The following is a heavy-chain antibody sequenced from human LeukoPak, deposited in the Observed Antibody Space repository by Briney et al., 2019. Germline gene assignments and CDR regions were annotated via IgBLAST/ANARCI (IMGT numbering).Heavy chain of an antibody. CDR2: IYTSGST. Sequence: SETLSLTCTVSGGSISSYYWSWIRQPAGKGLEWIGRIYTSGSTNYNPSLKSRVTMSVDTSKNQFSLKLSSETAADTAVYYCAREGYYDFWSGYYENWFDPWGQGTLVTVSS. D-gene: IGHD3-3*01. J-gene: IGHJ5*02. CDR1: GGSISSYY. CDR3: AREGYYDFWSGYYENWFDP. V-gene: IGHV4-4*07.